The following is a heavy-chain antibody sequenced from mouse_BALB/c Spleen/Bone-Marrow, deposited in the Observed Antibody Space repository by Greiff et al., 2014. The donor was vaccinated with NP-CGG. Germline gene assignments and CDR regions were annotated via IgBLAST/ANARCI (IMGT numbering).Heavy chain of an antibody. J-gene: IGHJ3*01. CDR1: GFNIKDTY. CDR2: IDPANGNT. Sequence: VQLQQSGAELVKPGASAKLSCTASGFNIKDTYMHWVKQRPEQGLEWIGRIDPANGNTKYDPKFQGKATITADTSSNTAYLQLSSLTSEDTAVYYGAAYYYGSSQFAYWGQGTLVTVSA. D-gene: IGHD1-1*01. CDR3: AAYYYGSSQFAY. V-gene: IGHV14-3*02.